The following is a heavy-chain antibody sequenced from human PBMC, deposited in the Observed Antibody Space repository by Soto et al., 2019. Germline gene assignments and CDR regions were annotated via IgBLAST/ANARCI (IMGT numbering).Heavy chain of an antibody. J-gene: IGHJ4*02. V-gene: IGHV4-39*01. Sequence: QLQLQESGPGLVKPSETLSLTCTVSGGSITTNSYYWGWIRQSPGKGLEWIGYIFYRGNTYYNPSPKSRLTIPVDTSTNQSSLMVTSVTAAHTAGYYCAIRFGRCFDYWGQGTLVTVSS. D-gene: IGHD1-26*01. CDR2: IFYRGNT. CDR3: AIRFGRCFDY. CDR1: GGSITTNSYY.